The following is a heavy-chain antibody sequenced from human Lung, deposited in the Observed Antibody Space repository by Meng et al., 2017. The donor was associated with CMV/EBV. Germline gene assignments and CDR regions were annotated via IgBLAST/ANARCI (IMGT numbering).Heavy chain of an antibody. CDR2: ISYDGSNK. J-gene: IGHJ4*02. D-gene: IGHD3-16*02. CDR1: FHCSSYG. V-gene: IGHV3-30*18. Sequence: FHCSSYGMHWVRQAPGKGLEWVAVISYDGSNKYYADSVKGRFTISRDNSKNTLYLQMNSLRAEDTAVYYCAKGVITFGGVIAYYFDYWGQGTLVTVSS. CDR3: AKGVITFGGVIAYYFDY.